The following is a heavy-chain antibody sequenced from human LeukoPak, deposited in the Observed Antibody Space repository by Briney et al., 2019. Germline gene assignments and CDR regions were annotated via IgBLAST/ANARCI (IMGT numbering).Heavy chain of an antibody. CDR2: IDYSGGST. D-gene: IGHD3-22*01. J-gene: IGHJ5*02. Sequence: GGSLRLSCTASGFTLSSYEMSWIRQAPGKGLEWVSSIDYSGGSTHYADSVMGRFTISRGNSKNTLYLQMNSLRAEDTAVYYCANSGYYYDSSGYLRAWGQGTLVTVSS. CDR3: ANSGYYYDSSGYLRA. CDR1: GFTLSSYE. V-gene: IGHV3-23*01.